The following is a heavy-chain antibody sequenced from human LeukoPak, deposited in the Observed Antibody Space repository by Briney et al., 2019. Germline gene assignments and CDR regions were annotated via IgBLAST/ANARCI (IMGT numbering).Heavy chain of an antibody. D-gene: IGHD2-8*01. V-gene: IGHV4-39*07. J-gene: IGHJ4*02. CDR1: GGSISSSSYY. CDR2: IYYSGST. Sequence: SETLSLTCTVSGGSISSSSYYWGWIRQPPGKGLEWIGSIYYSGSTYYNPSLKSRVTISVDTSKNQFSLKLSSVTAADTAVYYCARAGYCTNGVCYSSSPQPLDYWGQGTLVTVSS. CDR3: ARAGYCTNGVCYSSSPQPLDY.